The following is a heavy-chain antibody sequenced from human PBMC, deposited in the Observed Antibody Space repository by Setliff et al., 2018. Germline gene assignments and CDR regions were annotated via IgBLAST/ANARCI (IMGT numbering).Heavy chain of an antibody. V-gene: IGHV4-4*07. Sequence: SETLSLTCTVSGGSISSYYWSWIRQPAGKGLEWIGHIYIGGSANYNPSLKSRVTMSIDTSKNQFSLKLNSVTAADMSVYYCAREQWLDPPGYYYMDVWAKGTTVTVSS. D-gene: IGHD6-19*01. J-gene: IGHJ6*03. CDR2: IYIGGSA. CDR3: AREQWLDPPGYYYMDV. CDR1: GGSISSYY.